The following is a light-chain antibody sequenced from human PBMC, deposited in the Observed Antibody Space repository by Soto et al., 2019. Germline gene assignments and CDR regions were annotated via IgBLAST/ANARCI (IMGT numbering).Light chain of an antibody. CDR2: EVT. V-gene: IGLV2-8*01. CDR3: CSYAGTNRL. CDR1: SSDIGANNY. J-gene: IGLJ1*01. Sequence: QSALTQPPSASGSPGQSVTISCTGTSSDIGANNYVSWYQQHPGKAPKLMIYEVTKRPSGVPERFSGSKSGNTASLTVSGHQPEDEADYYCCSYAGTNRLFGRGTKVSVL.